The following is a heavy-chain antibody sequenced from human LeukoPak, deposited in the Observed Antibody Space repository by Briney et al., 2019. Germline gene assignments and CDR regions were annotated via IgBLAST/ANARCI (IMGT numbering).Heavy chain of an antibody. Sequence: ASVKVSCKASGYTFTSYYMHWVRQAPGQGLEWMGIINPSGGSTSYAQKLQGRVTMTRDTSTSTVYMELSSLRSEDTAVYYCARENIVVVTAILADYGMDVWGQGTTVTVSS. CDR3: ARENIVVVTAILADYGMDV. CDR1: GYTFTSYY. D-gene: IGHD2-21*02. V-gene: IGHV1-46*01. J-gene: IGHJ6*02. CDR2: INPSGGST.